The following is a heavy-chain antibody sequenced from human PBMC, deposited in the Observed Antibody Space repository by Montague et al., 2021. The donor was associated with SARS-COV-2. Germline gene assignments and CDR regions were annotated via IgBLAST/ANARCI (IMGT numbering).Heavy chain of an antibody. Sequence: IYYSGSTNYNPSLKSRVTISVYTSKNQFSLKLSSVTAADTAVYYCARDPWRNTMIGVVTRYGMDVWGQGATVTVSS. D-gene: IGHD3-3*01. CDR3: ARDPWRNTMIGVVTRYGMDV. J-gene: IGHJ6*02. V-gene: IGHV4-59*01. CDR2: IYYSGST.